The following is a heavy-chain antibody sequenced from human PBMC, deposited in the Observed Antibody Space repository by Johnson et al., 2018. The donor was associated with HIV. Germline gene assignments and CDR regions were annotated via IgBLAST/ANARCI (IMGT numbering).Heavy chain of an antibody. D-gene: IGHD2-21*02. J-gene: IGHJ3*02. V-gene: IGHV3-66*01. Sequence: VQLVESGGGVVQPGRSLRVSCAASGFSVSGNYMSWVRQAPGKGLEWVSSIYVGGNTYSADSVKGRLTISRDNAKNSLYLQMTSRRAEDTAVYYCANDAMVVVTDGAFDIWGQGTMVTVSS. CDR1: GFSVSGNY. CDR3: ANDAMVVVTDGAFDI. CDR2: IYVGGNT.